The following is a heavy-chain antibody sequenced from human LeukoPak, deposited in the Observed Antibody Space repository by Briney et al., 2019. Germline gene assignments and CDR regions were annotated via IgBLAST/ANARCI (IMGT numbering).Heavy chain of an antibody. Sequence: GGSLRLSCAASGFTFSSYGMHWVRQAPGKGLEWVVVISYDGSNKYYADSVKGRFTISRDNSKNTLYLQMNSLRAEDTAVYYCAKTGTTVTTSTYFQHWGQGTLVTVSS. CDR3: AKTGTTVTTSTYFQH. J-gene: IGHJ1*01. V-gene: IGHV3-30*18. CDR1: GFTFSSYG. D-gene: IGHD4-17*01. CDR2: ISYDGSNK.